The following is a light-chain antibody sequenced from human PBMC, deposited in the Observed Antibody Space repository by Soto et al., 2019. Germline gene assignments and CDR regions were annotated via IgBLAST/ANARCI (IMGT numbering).Light chain of an antibody. CDR2: GAS. CDR3: QQYGSLRWT. V-gene: IGKV3-20*01. J-gene: IGKJ1*01. Sequence: EIVLTQSPGTLSLSPGDRATLSCRASQSVSSSYLAWYRQKPGQAPRLLIYGASSRATGIPDRFSGSGSGTDFTLTISRLEPEDFAVYYCQQYGSLRWTFGQGTKVEIK. CDR1: QSVSSSY.